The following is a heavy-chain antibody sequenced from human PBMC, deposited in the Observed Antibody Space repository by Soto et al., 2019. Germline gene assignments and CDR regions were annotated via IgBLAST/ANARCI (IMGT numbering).Heavy chain of an antibody. CDR1: GGSVSSTDYY. J-gene: IGHJ5*02. CDR2: VYYSGST. CDR3: ARGSEAWLDL. Sequence: PSETLSLTCTVSGGSVSSTDYYWNWIRHPPGKGLEWIGYVYYSGSTYYNPSLESRLSISIDTLKNQFSLKVRSVTAADTAVYYCARGSEAWLDLWGQGTLVTVSS. V-gene: IGHV4-30-4*02.